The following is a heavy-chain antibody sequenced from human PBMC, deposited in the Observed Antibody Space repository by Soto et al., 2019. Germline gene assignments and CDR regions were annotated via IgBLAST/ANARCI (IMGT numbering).Heavy chain of an antibody. V-gene: IGHV4-61*01. J-gene: IGHJ6*02. CDR1: GGSVSSGSYY. CDR2: IYYSGST. D-gene: IGHD3-9*01. Sequence: ETLSLTCTVSGGSVSSGSYYWSWIRQPPGKGLEWIGYIYYSGSTNYNPSLKSRVTISVDTSKNQFSLKLSSVTAADTAVYYCARVYYDILTGYYWGPPPDYYYGMDVWGQGTTVTVSS. CDR3: ARVYYDILTGYYWGPPPDYYYGMDV.